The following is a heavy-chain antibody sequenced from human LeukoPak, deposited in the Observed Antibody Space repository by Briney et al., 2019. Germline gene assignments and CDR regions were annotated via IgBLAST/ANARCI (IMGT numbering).Heavy chain of an antibody. D-gene: IGHD1-26*01. Sequence: PSATLSLTCTVSGGSISSSNYYWDWIRQPPGKGLEWIGSIYYSGTTYYNPSLKSRVTISVDTSKNQFSLKLSSVTAADTAVYYCARVWVDVSCYFDYWGQGTLVTVSS. CDR3: ARVWVDVSCYFDY. CDR1: GGSISSSNYY. J-gene: IGHJ4*02. V-gene: IGHV4-39*01. CDR2: IYYSGTT.